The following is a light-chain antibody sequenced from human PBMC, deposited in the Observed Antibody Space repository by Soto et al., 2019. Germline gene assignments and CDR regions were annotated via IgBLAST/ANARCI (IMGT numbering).Light chain of an antibody. J-gene: IGLJ1*01. CDR3: SSYTSSSTYV. Sequence: QSVLTQPASVSGSPGQSIAISCTGTSSDVGGYNHVSWYQQHPGKAPKLMIYDVSNRPSGVSNRFSGSKSGNTASLTISGLQAEDEADYYCSSYTSSSTYVFGTGTQLTVL. CDR2: DVS. V-gene: IGLV2-14*01. CDR1: SSDVGGYNH.